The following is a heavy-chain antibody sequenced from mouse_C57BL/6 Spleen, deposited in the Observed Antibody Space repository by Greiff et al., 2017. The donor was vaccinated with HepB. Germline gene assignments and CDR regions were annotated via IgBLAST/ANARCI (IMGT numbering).Heavy chain of an antibody. V-gene: IGHV1-53*01. CDR3: ARSLLEVLFAY. J-gene: IGHJ3*01. CDR1: GYTFTSYW. D-gene: IGHD1-1*01. Sequence: QVHVKQPGTELVKPGASVKLSCKASGYTFTSYWMHWVKQRPGQGLEWIGNINPSNGGTNYNEKFKSKATLTVDKSSSTAYMQLSSLTSEDSAVYYCARSLLEVLFAYWGQGTLVTVSA. CDR2: INPSNGGT.